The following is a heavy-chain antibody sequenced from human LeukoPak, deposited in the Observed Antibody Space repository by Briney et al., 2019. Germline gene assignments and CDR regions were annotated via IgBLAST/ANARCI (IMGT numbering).Heavy chain of an antibody. CDR3: ARGYSSSWNYFDY. J-gene: IGHJ4*02. V-gene: IGHV4-59*12. CDR1: GGSISNYW. D-gene: IGHD6-13*01. Sequence: PSETLSLTCTVCGGSISNYWWSWIRQPPGKGLEWIGYVFDSGGTNYNPSLKSRVTISVDTSKKQFSLKLSSVTAADTAVYYCARGYSSSWNYFDYWGQGTLVTVSS. CDR2: VFDSGGT.